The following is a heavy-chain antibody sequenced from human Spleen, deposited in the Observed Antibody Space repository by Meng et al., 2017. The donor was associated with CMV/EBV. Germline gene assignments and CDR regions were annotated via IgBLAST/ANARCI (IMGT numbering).Heavy chain of an antibody. V-gene: IGHV3-48*03. CDR2: ISSSGSTI. D-gene: IGHD2-2*01. CDR3: ARDRKEYCSSTRCYNGMDV. J-gene: IGHJ6*02. Sequence: GESLKISCAASGFTFSSYEMNWVRQAPGKGLEWVSYISSSGSTIYYADSVKGRFSISRDNARNSLYLQMDSLRAEDTAVYYCARDRKEYCSSTRCYNGMDVWGQGTTVTVSS. CDR1: GFTFSSYE.